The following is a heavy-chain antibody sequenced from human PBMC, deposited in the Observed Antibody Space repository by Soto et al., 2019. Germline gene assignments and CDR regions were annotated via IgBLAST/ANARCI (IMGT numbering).Heavy chain of an antibody. CDR3: ARGVTGDYGSGDWFDP. Sequence: QVQLVQSGAEVKKPGASVTVSRKASGYTFTAYYIHWVRQAPGQGLEWMGWINPNNGGTTYAQKFQGRVTMTRDTSISTAYMELKRLTSDDTAVYYCARGVTGDYGSGDWFDPWGQGTLVTVSS. J-gene: IGHJ5*02. CDR2: INPNNGGT. V-gene: IGHV1-2*02. CDR1: GYTFTAYY. D-gene: IGHD4-17*01.